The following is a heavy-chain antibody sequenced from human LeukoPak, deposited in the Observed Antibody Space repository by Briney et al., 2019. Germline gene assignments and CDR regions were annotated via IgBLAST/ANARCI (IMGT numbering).Heavy chain of an antibody. CDR2: TKEDGSEK. CDR1: GFTFSSYE. V-gene: IGHV3-7*01. D-gene: IGHD2-15*01. J-gene: IGHJ6*03. CDR3: ARGYCSGGSCQRPLYLYYYYYYMDV. Sequence: GGSLRLSCAASGFTFSSYEMNWVRQAPGKGLEWVANTKEDGSEKYYVDSVKGRFTISRDNAKNSLYLQMNSLRAEDTAVYYCARGYCSGGSCQRPLYLYYYYYYMDVWGKGTTVTVSS.